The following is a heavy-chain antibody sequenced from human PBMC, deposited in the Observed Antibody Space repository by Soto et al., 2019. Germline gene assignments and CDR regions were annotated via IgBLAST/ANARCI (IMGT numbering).Heavy chain of an antibody. Sequence: PSETLSLTCTVSGGSISIYYWTWIRQPPGKGLEWIGYIYNSGSTNYNPSLKSRVTISVDTSKNQISLRLSSVTAADTAVYYCARHVNSDLRTYFDYWGQVTLVTVSS. CDR2: IYNSGST. CDR3: ARHVNSDLRTYFDY. J-gene: IGHJ4*02. D-gene: IGHD1-20*01. V-gene: IGHV4-59*08. CDR1: GGSISIYY.